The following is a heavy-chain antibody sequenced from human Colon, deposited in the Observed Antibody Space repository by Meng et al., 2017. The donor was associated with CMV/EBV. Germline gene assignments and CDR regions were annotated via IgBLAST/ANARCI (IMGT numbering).Heavy chain of an antibody. CDR2: INTNSGGT. D-gene: IGHD1-26*01. CDR3: ARGVGSVDPRFDP. Sequence: ASVKVSCKASAYTFTHYYIHWARQAPGQGPEWMGWINTNSGGTKYSQKFQGRITMTRDTSITTAYMDLSGLTSDDTALYFCARGVGSVDPRFDPWGQGTLVTVSS. CDR1: AYTFTHYY. J-gene: IGHJ5*02. V-gene: IGHV1-2*02.